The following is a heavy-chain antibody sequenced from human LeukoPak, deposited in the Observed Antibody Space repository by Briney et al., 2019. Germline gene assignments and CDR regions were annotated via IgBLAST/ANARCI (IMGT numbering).Heavy chain of an antibody. CDR1: GYTFTNYY. V-gene: IGHV1-46*01. Sequence: ASVKVSCKASGYTFTNYYMHWVRQAPGQGLEWMGVINPSDGSTSHAQMFQGRVTMTRDTSTSTVYMELSSLRSEDTAVYYCARAPTYYYGSGSYSPLYYWGQGTLVTVSS. D-gene: IGHD3-10*01. J-gene: IGHJ4*02. CDR2: INPSDGST. CDR3: ARAPTYYYGSGSYSPLYY.